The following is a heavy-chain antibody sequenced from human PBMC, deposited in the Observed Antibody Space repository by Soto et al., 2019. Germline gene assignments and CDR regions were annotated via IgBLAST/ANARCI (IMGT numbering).Heavy chain of an antibody. J-gene: IGHJ6*02. CDR3: GRQPGHCGSTTCFGYYSVDV. CDR2: IYYSGST. CDR1: GGSISSSSYS. D-gene: IGHD2-2*01. V-gene: IGHV4-39*01. Sequence: QLQLQESGPRLVKPSETLSITCSVSGGSISSSSYSWGWIRQPPGKGLEWIGTIYYSGSTHYNTSLEGRVAISADTPNNQLSLRLSSVTAADTAVYYCGRQPGHCGSTTCFGYYSVDVWGQGTTVTVS.